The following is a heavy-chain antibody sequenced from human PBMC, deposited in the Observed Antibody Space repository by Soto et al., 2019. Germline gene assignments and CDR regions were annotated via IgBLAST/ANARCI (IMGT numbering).Heavy chain of an antibody. D-gene: IGHD1-1*01. CDR2: MNPNSGNT. V-gene: IGHV1-8*01. Sequence: ATVKVSCKASGYTFTSYDINWVRQATGQGLEWMGWMNPNSGNTGYAQKFQDRVTMTRNTSISTAYMELSSLRSEDTAVYYCARRIWACNWPQYYYYMDVWGKGTTVTVSS. J-gene: IGHJ6*03. CDR3: ARRIWACNWPQYYYYMDV. CDR1: GYTFTSYD.